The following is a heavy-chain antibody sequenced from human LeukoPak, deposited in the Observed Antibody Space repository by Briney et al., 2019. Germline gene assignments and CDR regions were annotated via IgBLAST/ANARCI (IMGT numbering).Heavy chain of an antibody. Sequence: ASVKVSCKASGYAFTSYDINWVRQATGQGLEWVGWMNPNSGNIGYAEKFQGRVTMTRNTSISTAYRELSSLRSEDTAVHYCASCPADSGYYSSWGQGTLVTVSS. CDR2: MNPNSGNI. D-gene: IGHD3-22*01. CDR3: ASCPADSGYYSS. V-gene: IGHV1-8*01. J-gene: IGHJ4*02. CDR1: GYAFTSYD.